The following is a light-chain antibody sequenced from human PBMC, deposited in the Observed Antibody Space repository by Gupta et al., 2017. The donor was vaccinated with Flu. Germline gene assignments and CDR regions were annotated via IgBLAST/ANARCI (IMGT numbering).Light chain of an antibody. Sequence: YVLTQPLSVSVAPGETARITCGGDSIGSKSVHWYQQKPGQAPVLVVYDDSDRPSGIPERISGSNSGNTATLTISRVEARDEADYYCQVWDSSNAVGVFGGGTKLTVL. V-gene: IGLV3-21*02. CDR1: SIGSKS. J-gene: IGLJ2*01. CDR2: DDS. CDR3: QVWDSSNAVGV.